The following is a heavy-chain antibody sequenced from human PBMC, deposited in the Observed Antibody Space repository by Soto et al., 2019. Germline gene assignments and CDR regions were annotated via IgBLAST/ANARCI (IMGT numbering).Heavy chain of an antibody. CDR1: GFTFSSYS. Sequence: GGSLRLSCAASGFTFSSYSMNWVRQAPGKGLEWVSSISSSSSYIYYADSVKGRFTISRDNAKNSLYLQMNSLRAEDTAVYYCARDFYILRPYYYYYMDVWGKGTTVTVSS. D-gene: IGHD2-2*02. J-gene: IGHJ6*03. CDR2: ISSSSSYI. CDR3: ARDFYILRPYYYYYMDV. V-gene: IGHV3-21*01.